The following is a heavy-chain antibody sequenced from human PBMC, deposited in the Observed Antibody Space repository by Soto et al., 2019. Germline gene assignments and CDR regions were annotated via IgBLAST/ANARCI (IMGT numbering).Heavy chain of an antibody. J-gene: IGHJ5*02. D-gene: IGHD2-21*01. V-gene: IGHV4-59*01. Sequence: PSETLSLTCSVSGGSIKNYYWNLIRQAPGKGLEWIGYIYYSGSTTYHPSLRFRVTISVDTSKNQFSRKLTSVTAADPAVYYFARDREVWLRGWGFDPWGQGALVTVSS. CDR2: IYYSGST. CDR1: GGSIKNYY. CDR3: ARDREVWLRGWGFDP.